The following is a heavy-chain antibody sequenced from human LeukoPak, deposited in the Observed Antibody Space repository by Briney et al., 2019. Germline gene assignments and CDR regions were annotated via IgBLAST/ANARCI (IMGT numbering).Heavy chain of an antibody. D-gene: IGHD6-13*01. CDR1: GGSISSYY. CDR3: ASSDPFSSSYAFDI. J-gene: IGHJ3*02. CDR2: IYYSGST. Sequence: SETLSLTCTVSGGSISSYYWSWTRHPPGKGLEWIGYIYYSGSTNYSPSLKSRVTISVDTSKNQFSLKLSSVTAADTAVYYCASSDPFSSSYAFDIWGQGTMVTVSS. V-gene: IGHV4-59*01.